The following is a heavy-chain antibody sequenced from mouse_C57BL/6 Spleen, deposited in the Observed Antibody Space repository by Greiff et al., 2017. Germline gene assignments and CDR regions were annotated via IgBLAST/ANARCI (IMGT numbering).Heavy chain of an antibody. CDR3: ARGGGTPFAY. CDR2: ISSGSSTI. J-gene: IGHJ3*01. V-gene: IGHV5-17*01. D-gene: IGHD4-1*01. CDR1: GFTFSDYG. Sequence: EVQRVESGGGLVKPGGSLKLSCAASGFTFSDYGMHWVRQAPEKGLEWVAYISSGSSTIYYADTVKGRFTISRDNAKNTLFLQMTSLRSEDTAMYYCARGGGTPFAYWGQGTLVTVSA.